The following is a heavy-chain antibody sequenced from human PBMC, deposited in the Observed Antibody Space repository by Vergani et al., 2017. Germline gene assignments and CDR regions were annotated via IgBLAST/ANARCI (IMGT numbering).Heavy chain of an antibody. V-gene: IGHV4-39*01. CDR2: IYYSGLT. CDR1: ADSISSGSYY. J-gene: IGHJ4*02. Sequence: QLQLQQSGPGLVKPSETLFLTCTVSADSISSGSYYWGWIRQPPGKSLEWIGSIYYSGLTYYNPSLKSRVAISVDTSKNQFSLKLSSVTAADTAVYYCASTIYSSSWYGDYWGQGTLVTVSS. CDR3: ASTIYSSSWYGDY. D-gene: IGHD6-13*01.